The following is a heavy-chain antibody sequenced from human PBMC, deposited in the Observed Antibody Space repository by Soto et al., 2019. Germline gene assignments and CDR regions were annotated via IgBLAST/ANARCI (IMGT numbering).Heavy chain of an antibody. CDR2: MNPNSGNT. J-gene: IGHJ4*02. V-gene: IGHV1-8*01. D-gene: IGHD3-22*01. Sequence: QVQLVQSGAEVKKPGASVKVSCKASGYTFTSYDINWVRQATGQGLEWMGWMNPNSGNTGYAQKFQGRVTMTRXTXXXTXXMELSSLRSEDTAVYYCARVGYYYDSSGYYLSFDSWGQGTLVTVSS. CDR3: ARVGYYYDSSGYYLSFDS. CDR1: GYTFTSYD.